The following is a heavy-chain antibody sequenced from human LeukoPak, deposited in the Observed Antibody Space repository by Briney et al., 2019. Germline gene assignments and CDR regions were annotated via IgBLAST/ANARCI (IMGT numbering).Heavy chain of an antibody. CDR2: ISYDGSDE. Sequence: GRSLRLSCAASGFMFSTYAMHWVRQAPGKGLEWVAVISYDGSDEYYADSVKGRFTISRDNSQNTLYLQMNSLRAEDTAVYYCVRENHGSFDYWGQGSLVTVSS. CDR1: GFMFSTYA. V-gene: IGHV3-30-3*01. J-gene: IGHJ4*02. CDR3: VRENHGSFDY.